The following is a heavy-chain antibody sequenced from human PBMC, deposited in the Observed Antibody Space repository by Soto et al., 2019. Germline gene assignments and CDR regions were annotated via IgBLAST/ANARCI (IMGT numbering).Heavy chain of an antibody. J-gene: IGHJ5*01. V-gene: IGHV3-72*01. D-gene: IGHD4-17*01. CDR3: AREGVSTTYQRSCFDS. CDR2: IRDKVNEYMT. CDR1: GFSFGDYF. Sequence: EVRLVESGGALVQPVGSLRLPGEASGFSFGDYFWDWSRQAPGKGLEWVGRIRDKVNEYMTEYAASVKGRCTISRDESKSSLYLQMSRLKGEDTAVYYCAREGVSTTYQRSCFDSWGQGTLVTVSS.